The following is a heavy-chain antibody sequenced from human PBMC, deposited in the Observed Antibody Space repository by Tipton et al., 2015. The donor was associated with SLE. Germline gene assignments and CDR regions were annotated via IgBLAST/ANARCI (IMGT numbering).Heavy chain of an antibody. V-gene: IGHV1-46*01. Sequence: QSGAEVKKPGASVKVSCKSSGYTFTAYYMHWVRQAPGQGLEWMGIINPGGGGTSYAQKFQGRVTMAMDTSTTTVYMELNSLRSDDTAVYYCAREAPNTCYFDSWGQGTLVTVSS. CDR2: INPGGGGT. D-gene: IGHD2-8*01. CDR1: GYTFTAYY. J-gene: IGHJ4*02. CDR3: AREAPNTCYFDS.